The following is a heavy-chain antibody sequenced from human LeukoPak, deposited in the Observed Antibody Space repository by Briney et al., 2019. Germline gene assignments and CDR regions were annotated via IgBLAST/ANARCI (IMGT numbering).Heavy chain of an antibody. V-gene: IGHV2-5*01. Sequence: SGPTLVNPTQTLTLTCTFSGFSLSTDGVGVGWIRQPPGKALEWLAFIYWNDYKYYSPSLKNTLTITRDTSNNHVVLTLTNMDPVDTATYYCAHRGYFGSGSYFDYWGQGTLVTVSS. CDR1: GFSLSTDGVG. J-gene: IGHJ4*02. CDR2: IYWNDYK. CDR3: AHRGYFGSGSYFDY. D-gene: IGHD3-10*01.